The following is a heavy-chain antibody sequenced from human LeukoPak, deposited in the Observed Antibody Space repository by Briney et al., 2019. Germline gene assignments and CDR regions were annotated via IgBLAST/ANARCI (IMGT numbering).Heavy chain of an antibody. CDR1: GFTFSNYW. CDR2: ISTSSDST. D-gene: IGHD4/OR15-4a*01. V-gene: IGHV3-23*01. Sequence: GGSLRLSCLTSGFTFSNYWLTWVRQAPGKGLEWVSDISTSSDSTYHIESVRGRFTISRDNSKNTLYLQMNSLRVDDTAVYYCASGLYGGVFDNWGQGALVTVSS. CDR3: ASGLYGGVFDN. J-gene: IGHJ4*02.